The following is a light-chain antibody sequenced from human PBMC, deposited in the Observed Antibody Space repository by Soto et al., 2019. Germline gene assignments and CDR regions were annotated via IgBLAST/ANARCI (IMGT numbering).Light chain of an antibody. CDR2: GAS. CDR3: QQYGRSPLP. Sequence: EIVLTQSPGTLSLSPGERATLSCRASQSVSSSYLAWYQQKPGQAPRLLIYGASSRATGIPDRFSGSGSGTEFTLTISSLEPEDFSGYYCQQYGRSPLPFGGGTKVEIK. J-gene: IGKJ4*01. CDR1: QSVSSSY. V-gene: IGKV3-20*01.